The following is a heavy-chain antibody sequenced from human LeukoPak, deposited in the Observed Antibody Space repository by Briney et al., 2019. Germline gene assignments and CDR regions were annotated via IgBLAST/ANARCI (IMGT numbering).Heavy chain of an antibody. D-gene: IGHD6-13*01. Sequence: ASVKASCKASGYSFTGYYMHWVRQAPGQGLEWMGWVNPNSGGTNYAQKFQGRVTMTRDTSISTAYMELSRLRSDDTAVYYCARDRLDRYSSSWYAVEPDYWGQGTLVTVSS. J-gene: IGHJ4*02. V-gene: IGHV1-2*02. CDR3: ARDRLDRYSSSWYAVEPDY. CDR1: GYSFTGYY. CDR2: VNPNSGGT.